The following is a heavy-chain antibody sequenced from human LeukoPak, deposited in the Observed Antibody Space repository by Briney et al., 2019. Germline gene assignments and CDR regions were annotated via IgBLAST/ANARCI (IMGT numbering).Heavy chain of an antibody. CDR3: ASWYSSAGIDY. V-gene: IGHV4-61*02. D-gene: IGHD6-25*01. Sequence: SQTLSLTCTVSGGSISSGSYYWSWIRQPAGKGLEWIGRIYTSRSTNYNPSLKSRVTISIDTSKNQFSLKLSSVTAADTAVYYCASWYSSAGIDYWGQGTLVTVSS. CDR1: GGSISSGSYY. CDR2: IYTSRST. J-gene: IGHJ4*02.